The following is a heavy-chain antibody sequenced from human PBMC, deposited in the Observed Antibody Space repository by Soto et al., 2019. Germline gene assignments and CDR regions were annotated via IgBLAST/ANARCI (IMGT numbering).Heavy chain of an antibody. J-gene: IGHJ4*02. D-gene: IGHD1-26*01. V-gene: IGHV1-3*01. CDR3: ARDVGATGD. CDR1: GYTFTSYP. CDR2: INAGNGNT. Sequence: QVQLVQSGAEVKKPGASVKVSCKASGYTFTSYPMHWVRQAPGQRLEWMGWINAGNGNTKYSQKFQGRVTITRDTSASTAHMELRSPRSEDTAVYYCARDVGATGDWGQGTLVTVSS.